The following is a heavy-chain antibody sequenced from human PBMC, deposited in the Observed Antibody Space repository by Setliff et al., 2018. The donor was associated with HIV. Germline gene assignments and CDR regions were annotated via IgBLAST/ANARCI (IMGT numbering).Heavy chain of an antibody. J-gene: IGHJ3*02. V-gene: IGHV4-39*01. Sequence: SETLSLTCTLAGGSISRSNYVWGWIRQSPGKGLEWIGSIYYSGTTYYNPSLKSRVTVSIDTSKNQFSLEMTSMTAADTAVYYCARSSRLGWSSYGAFDIWGQGTMVTVSS. CDR1: GGSISRSNYV. CDR3: ARSSRLGWSSYGAFDI. CDR2: IYYSGTT. D-gene: IGHD6-19*01.